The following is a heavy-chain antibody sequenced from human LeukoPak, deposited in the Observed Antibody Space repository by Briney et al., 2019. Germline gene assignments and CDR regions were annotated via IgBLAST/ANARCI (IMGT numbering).Heavy chain of an antibody. CDR2: IYHSGST. D-gene: IGHD2-15*01. CDR1: GGSISSSNW. V-gene: IGHV4-4*02. CDR3: ARSYSKYNWFDP. J-gene: IGHJ5*02. Sequence: KASETLSRTCAVSGGSISSSNWWSWVRQPPGKGLEWIGEIYHSGSTNYNPSLKSRVTISVDKSKNQFSLKLSSVTAADTAVYYCARSYSKYNWFDPWGQGTLVTVSS.